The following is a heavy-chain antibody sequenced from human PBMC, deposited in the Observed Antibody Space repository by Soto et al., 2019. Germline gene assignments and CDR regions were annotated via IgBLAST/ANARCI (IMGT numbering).Heavy chain of an antibody. Sequence: SVKVSCKASGGTFSSYAISWVRQAPGQGLEWMEGIIPIFGTANYAQKFQGRVTITADESTSTAYMELSRLRSEDTAVYYCARALRDSSGYPQYFFDYWGQGTLVTVSS. V-gene: IGHV1-69*13. J-gene: IGHJ4*02. D-gene: IGHD3-22*01. CDR3: ARALRDSSGYPQYFFDY. CDR2: IIPIFGTA. CDR1: GGTFSSYA.